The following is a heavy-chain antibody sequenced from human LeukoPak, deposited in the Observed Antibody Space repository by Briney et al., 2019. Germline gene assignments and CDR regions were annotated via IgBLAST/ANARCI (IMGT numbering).Heavy chain of an antibody. D-gene: IGHD2-15*01. CDR3: ARDCSGGSCYGAFDI. J-gene: IGHJ3*02. Sequence: PSETLSLTRTVSGGSISSYYWSWIRQPPGKGLEWIGYIYDSGSTYYNPSLKSRITISVDTSENRFSLKLSSVTATDTAVYYCARDCSGGSCYGAFDIWGQGTMVTVSS. CDR2: IYDSGST. CDR1: GGSISSYY. V-gene: IGHV4-59*12.